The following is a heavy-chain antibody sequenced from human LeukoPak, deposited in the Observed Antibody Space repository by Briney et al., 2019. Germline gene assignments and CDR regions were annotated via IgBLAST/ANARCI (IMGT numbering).Heavy chain of an antibody. Sequence: SVKVSCKASGGTFSSYAISWVRQAPGQGLEWMGGIIPIFGTANYAQKFQGRVTITADESTSTAHMELSSLRSEDTAVYYCARGADLPYYMDVWGKGTTVTVSS. CDR3: ARGADLPYYMDV. J-gene: IGHJ6*03. CDR2: IIPIFGTA. CDR1: GGTFSSYA. V-gene: IGHV1-69*13.